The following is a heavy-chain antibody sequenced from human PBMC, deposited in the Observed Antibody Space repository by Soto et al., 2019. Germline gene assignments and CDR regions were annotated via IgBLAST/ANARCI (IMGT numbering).Heavy chain of an antibody. J-gene: IGHJ5*02. CDR2: IYYSGST. CDR1: GGSISSYY. D-gene: IGHD3-10*01. V-gene: IGHV4-59*01. CDR3: ARVMVYWDGSGSILITRINWFDP. Sequence: PSETLSLTCTVSGGSISSYYWRWIRQPPGKGLEWIGYIYYSGSTNYNPSLKSRVTISVDTSKNQFSLKLSSVTAADTAVYYCARVMVYWDGSGSILITRINWFDPWGQGTLVTVS.